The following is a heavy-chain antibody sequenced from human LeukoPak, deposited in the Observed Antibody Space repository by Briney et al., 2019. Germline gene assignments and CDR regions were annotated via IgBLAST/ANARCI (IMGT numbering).Heavy chain of an antibody. CDR1: GFTLDDYA. CDR3: AKVHSSGWFDY. CDR2: ISWNSGSI. Sequence: PGRSLRLSCAASGFTLDDYAMHWVRQAPGKGLEWVSGISWNSGSIGYADSVKGRFTISRDNAKNSLYLQMNSLRAEDMALYYCAKVHSSGWFDYWGQGTLVTVSS. D-gene: IGHD6-19*01. J-gene: IGHJ4*02. V-gene: IGHV3-9*03.